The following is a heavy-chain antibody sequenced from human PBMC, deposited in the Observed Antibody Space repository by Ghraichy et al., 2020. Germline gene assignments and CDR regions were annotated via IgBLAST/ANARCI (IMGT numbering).Heavy chain of an antibody. CDR2: ISSSGGST. J-gene: IGHJ3*02. V-gene: IGHV3-23*01. D-gene: IGHD1-26*01. CDR1: GFTFSTYA. CDR3: AKGGVGATIAVRAFDI. Sequence: LSLTCAASGFTFSTYAVSWVRQAPGKGLEWVSTISSSGGSTYYAGSVKGRFTISRDDSKNTLYLQMNSLRAEDTAVYYCAKGGVGATIAVRAFDIWGQGTMVTVSS.